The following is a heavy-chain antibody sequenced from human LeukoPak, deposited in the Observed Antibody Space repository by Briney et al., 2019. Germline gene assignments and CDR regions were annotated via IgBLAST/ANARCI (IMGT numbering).Heavy chain of an antibody. CDR3: ASQDKNYYDSSGRDY. CDR1: GYSFTSYW. Sequence: GESLKISCKGSGYSFTSYWISWVRQMPGKGLEWMGRIDPSDSYTNYSPSFQGHVTISADKSISTACLQWSSLKASDTAMYYCASQDKNYYDSSGRDYWGQGTLVTVSS. J-gene: IGHJ4*02. V-gene: IGHV5-10-1*01. CDR2: IDPSDSYT. D-gene: IGHD3-22*01.